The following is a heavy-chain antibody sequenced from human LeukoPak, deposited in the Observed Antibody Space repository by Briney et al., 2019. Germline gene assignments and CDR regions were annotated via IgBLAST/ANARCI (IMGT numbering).Heavy chain of an antibody. V-gene: IGHV4-30-2*01. CDR1: GGSISSRGYS. D-gene: IGHD3-22*01. Sequence: PSETLSLTCAVSGGSISSRGYSWSWIRQPPGKGLEWIGYIYHSGSTYYNPSLKSRVTISVDRSKNQFSLKLSSVTAADTAVYYCAREAQQYYDSSGYLWGRGTLVTVSS. CDR2: IYHSGST. CDR3: AREAQQYYDSSGYL. J-gene: IGHJ2*01.